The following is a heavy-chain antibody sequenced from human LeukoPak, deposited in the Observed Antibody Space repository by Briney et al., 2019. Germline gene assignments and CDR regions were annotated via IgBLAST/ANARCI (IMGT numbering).Heavy chain of an antibody. J-gene: IGHJ3*02. CDR3: AKDRLVRGLHAFDI. CDR1: GFTFSSYS. V-gene: IGHV3-48*01. Sequence: GGSLRLSCAASGFTFSSYSMNWVRQAPGQGLEWVSYISRSSSTIYYADSVKGRFTISRDNAKNSLYLQMNSLRAEDTAVYYCAKDRLVRGLHAFDIWGQGTMVTVSS. CDR2: ISRSSSTI. D-gene: IGHD3-10*01.